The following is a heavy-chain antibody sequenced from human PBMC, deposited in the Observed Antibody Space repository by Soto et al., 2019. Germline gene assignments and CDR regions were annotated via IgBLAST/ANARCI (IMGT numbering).Heavy chain of an antibody. CDR3: ARGSRYCISTSCYSYGMDV. J-gene: IGHJ6*02. D-gene: IGHD2-2*01. Sequence: QVQLVQSGAEVKKPGSSVKVSCKASGGTFSSYAISWVRLAPGQGLEWMGGIIPIFGTANYAQKFQGRVTITADESTSTAYMELSSLRSEDTAVYYCARGSRYCISTSCYSYGMDVWGQGTTVTVSS. CDR2: IIPIFGTA. V-gene: IGHV1-69*12. CDR1: GGTFSSYA.